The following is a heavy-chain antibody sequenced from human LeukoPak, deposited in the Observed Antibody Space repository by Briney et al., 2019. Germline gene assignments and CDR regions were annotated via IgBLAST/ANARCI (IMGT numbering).Heavy chain of an antibody. J-gene: IGHJ6*02. CDR3: ARGTGKGVVPAAHPYYYYGMDV. CDR2: INPNSGGT. Sequence: GASVTVSCTASGYTFTGYYMHWVRQAPGQGLEWMGWINPNSGGTNYAQKFQGRVTMTRDTSISTAYMELSRLRSDDTAVYYCARGTGKGVVPAAHPYYYYGMDVWGQGTTVTVSS. D-gene: IGHD2-2*01. CDR1: GYTFTGYY. V-gene: IGHV1-2*02.